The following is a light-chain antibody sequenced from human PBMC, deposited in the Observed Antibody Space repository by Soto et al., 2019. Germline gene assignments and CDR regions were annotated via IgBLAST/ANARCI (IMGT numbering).Light chain of an antibody. CDR3: QQHYTPHPYT. CDR1: QSLLVNSDNNDY. J-gene: IGKJ2*01. CDR2: WAS. Sequence: DIVLTQSPDSLAVSLGERATINCRSSQSLLVNSDNNDYLAWYQQKPAQPPKLLLYWASTRESGVPDRFSGSGSGTDFTLTISSLQAEDVAVYYCQQHYTPHPYTFGQGTKVEIK. V-gene: IGKV4-1*01.